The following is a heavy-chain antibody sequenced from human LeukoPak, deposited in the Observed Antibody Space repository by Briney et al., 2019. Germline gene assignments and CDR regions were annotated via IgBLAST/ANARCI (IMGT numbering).Heavy chain of an antibody. Sequence: GGSLRLSCAASGFTFSSYWMHWVRHAPGKGLVWVSRINSDGSSTSYADSVKGRFTISRDNAKNTLYLQMNSLRAEDTAVYYCARDQGITMDAFDIWGQGTMVTVSS. J-gene: IGHJ3*02. CDR1: GFTFSSYW. D-gene: IGHD3-10*01. CDR3: ARDQGITMDAFDI. V-gene: IGHV3-74*01. CDR2: INSDGSST.